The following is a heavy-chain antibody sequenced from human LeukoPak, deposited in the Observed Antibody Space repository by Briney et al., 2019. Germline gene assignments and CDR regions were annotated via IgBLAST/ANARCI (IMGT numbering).Heavy chain of an antibody. CDR3: ARDPYDGDAFDI. Sequence: PSETLSLTCTVSGGSISSGSYYWSWIRQPAGKGLEWIGRIYTSGSTNYNPSLKSRVTISVDTSKNQFSLKLSSVTAADTAVYYCARDPYDGDAFDIWGQGTMVTVSS. V-gene: IGHV4-61*02. D-gene: IGHD3-22*01. CDR1: GGSISSGSYY. J-gene: IGHJ3*02. CDR2: IYTSGST.